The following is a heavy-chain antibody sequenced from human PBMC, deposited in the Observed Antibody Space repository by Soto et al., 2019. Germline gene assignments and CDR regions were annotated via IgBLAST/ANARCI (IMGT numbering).Heavy chain of an antibody. J-gene: IGHJ4*02. CDR1: GFTFGSYA. CDR3: ARLDKFNGGWS. Sequence: QVQLVESGGGVVQPGRSLRLSCAASGFTFGSYAMHWVRRAPGKGLEWVAAVSHDGKSGFYADSVSGRFTVSRDNSNSLVYLQMDRLRPEDTALFYCARLDKFNGGWSWGQGTAVTVSS. CDR2: VSHDGKSG. V-gene: IGHV3-30*14. D-gene: IGHD6-19*01.